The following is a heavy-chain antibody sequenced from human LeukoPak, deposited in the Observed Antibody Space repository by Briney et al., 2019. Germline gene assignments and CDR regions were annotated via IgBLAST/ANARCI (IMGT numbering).Heavy chain of an antibody. V-gene: IGHV3-30*18. Sequence: GGSLRLSCAASGFTFSSYGMHWVRQAPGKGLEWVAVISYDGSNKYYADSVKGRFTISRDNSKNTLYLQMNSLRAEDTAVYYCAKDNGDYHWYYGMDVWGQGTTVTVSS. CDR1: GFTFSSYG. J-gene: IGHJ6*02. D-gene: IGHD4-17*01. CDR3: AKDNGDYHWYYGMDV. CDR2: ISYDGSNK.